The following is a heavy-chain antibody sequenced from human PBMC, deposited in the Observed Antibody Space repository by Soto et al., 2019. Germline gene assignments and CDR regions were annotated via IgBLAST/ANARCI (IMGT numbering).Heavy chain of an antibody. CDR3: ARVLRGVVNWFDP. D-gene: IGHD3-10*01. Sequence: ASVKVSCKTSGDTFTNFGLSWVRQAPGQGLEWMGWIATYNSNKNYAQKFQGRLTLTTDTSTSTGYMELKSLEYDDTAVYYCARVLRGVVNWFDPWGQGTLVTVSS. CDR2: IATYNSNK. V-gene: IGHV1-18*01. CDR1: GDTFTNFG. J-gene: IGHJ5*02.